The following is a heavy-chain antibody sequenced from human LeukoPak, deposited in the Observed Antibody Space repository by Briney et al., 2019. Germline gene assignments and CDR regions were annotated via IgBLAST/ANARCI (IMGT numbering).Heavy chain of an antibody. J-gene: IGHJ4*02. CDR3: ARDFVAAGTGDFDY. D-gene: IGHD6-13*01. V-gene: IGHV3-30*04. CDR1: GFTFSSYA. CDR2: VSYDGSNK. Sequence: PGRSLRLSCAASGFTFSSYAMHWVRQAPGKGLEWVAVVSYDGSNKYYADSVKGRFTISRDNSKNTLYLQMNSLRAEDTAVYYCARDFVAAGTGDFDYWGQGTLVTVSS.